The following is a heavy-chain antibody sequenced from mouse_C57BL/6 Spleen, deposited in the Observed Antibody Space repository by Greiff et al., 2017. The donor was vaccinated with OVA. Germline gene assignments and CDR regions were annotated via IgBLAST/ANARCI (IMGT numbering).Heavy chain of an antibody. V-gene: IGHV1-50*01. D-gene: IGHD1-1*01. J-gene: IGHJ1*03. CDR2: IDPSDSYT. Sequence: QVHVKQPGAELVKPGASVKLSCKASGYTFTSYWMQWVKQRPGQGLEWIGEIDPSDSYTNYNQKFKGKATLTVDTSSSTAYMQLSSLTSEDSAVDYCARWGYYGSSNWYFDVWGTGTTVTVAS. CDR1: GYTFTSYW. CDR3: ARWGYYGSSNWYFDV.